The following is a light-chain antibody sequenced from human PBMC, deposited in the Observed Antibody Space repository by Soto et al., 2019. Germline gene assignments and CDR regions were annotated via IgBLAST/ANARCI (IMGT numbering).Light chain of an antibody. CDR1: QSISSW. V-gene: IGKV1-5*01. CDR2: DAS. Sequence: DIQMTQSPSTLSASVGDRVTITCRASQSISSWLAWYQQKPGKAPKLLIYDASGLESGVPSRFTGSESGTEFTLSISSLQSEDFAVYYCQQYDDWPWTFGHGTKVDIK. CDR3: QQYDDWPWT. J-gene: IGKJ1*01.